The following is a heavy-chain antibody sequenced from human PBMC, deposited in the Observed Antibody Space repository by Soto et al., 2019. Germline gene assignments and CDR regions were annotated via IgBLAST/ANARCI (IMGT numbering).Heavy chain of an antibody. Sequence: ASVKVSCKVSGNTLTELSMHWVRQAPGKGLEWMGGFVPEDGETIYAQKFQGRVTMTEDTSTDTAYMELSSLRYEDTAVYYCAMPAVDSSSWYGGLGLDSWGQGTQVTVSS. CDR3: AMPAVDSSSWYGGLGLDS. CDR1: GNTLTELS. V-gene: IGHV1-24*01. D-gene: IGHD6-13*01. J-gene: IGHJ4*02. CDR2: FVPEDGET.